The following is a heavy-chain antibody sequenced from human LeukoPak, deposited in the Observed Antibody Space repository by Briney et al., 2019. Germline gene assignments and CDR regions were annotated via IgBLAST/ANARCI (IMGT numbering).Heavy chain of an antibody. CDR3: TTDLTQWLVFREGAFDI. CDR2: ISGSGGST. CDR1: GFTFSSYA. J-gene: IGHJ3*02. D-gene: IGHD6-19*01. V-gene: IGHV3-23*01. Sequence: GGSLRLSCAASGFTFSSYAMSWVRQAPGKGLEWVSAISGSGGSTYYADSVKGRFTISRDNSKNTLYLQMNSLKTEDTAVYYCTTDLTQWLVFREGAFDIWGQGTMVTVSS.